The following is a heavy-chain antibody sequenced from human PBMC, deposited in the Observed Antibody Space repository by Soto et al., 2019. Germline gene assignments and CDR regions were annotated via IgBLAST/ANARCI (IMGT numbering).Heavy chain of an antibody. CDR2: IYYSGST. J-gene: IGHJ4*02. CDR1: SGSISFYY. D-gene: IGHD4-17*01. CDR3: ARGNDYGDYYFDY. Sequence: SETLSLTCTVSSGSISFYYWSWIRQPPGKGLEWVGYIYYSGSTNYNPSLKSRVTISVDTSKNQFSLKLSSVTAADTAVYYCARGNDYGDYYFDYWGQGTLVTVSS. V-gene: IGHV4-59*01.